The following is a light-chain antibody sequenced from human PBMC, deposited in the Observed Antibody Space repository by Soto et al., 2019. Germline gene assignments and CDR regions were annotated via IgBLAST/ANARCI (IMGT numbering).Light chain of an antibody. V-gene: IGKV1-6*01. CDR1: QGIRND. J-gene: IGKJ3*01. Sequence: AIQMTQSPSSLSASVGDRVTITCRASQGIRNDLDWFQQKPGKAPKLLIYAASNLQSGVPARFSGSGSGTDFTLTISSLQPEDVATDYCLQKYFYPFTFGPGTKVDIK. CDR2: AAS. CDR3: LQKYFYPFT.